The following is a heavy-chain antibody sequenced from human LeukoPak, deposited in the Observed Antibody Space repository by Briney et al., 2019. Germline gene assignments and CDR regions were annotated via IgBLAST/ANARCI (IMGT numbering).Heavy chain of an antibody. CDR3: AREGGSGYYGSGSYPRDY. V-gene: IGHV1-2*02. CDR1: GYTFTVYY. CDR2: INPNSGGT. Sequence: ASVKVSCKASGYTFTVYYMHWVRQAPGQGLEWMGWINPNSGGTNYAQKFQGRVTMTRDTSISTAYMELSRLRSDDTAVYYCAREGGSGYYGSGSYPRDYWGQGTLVTVSS. D-gene: IGHD3-10*01. J-gene: IGHJ4*02.